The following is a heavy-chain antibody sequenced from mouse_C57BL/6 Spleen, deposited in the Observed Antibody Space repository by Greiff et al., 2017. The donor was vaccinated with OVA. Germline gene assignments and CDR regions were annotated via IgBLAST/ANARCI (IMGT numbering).Heavy chain of an antibody. CDR1: GYTFTNYW. CDR2: IYPGGGYT. V-gene: IGHV1-63*01. Sequence: QVQLKESGAELVRPGTSVKMSCKASGYTFTNYWIGWAKQRPGHGLEWIGDIYPGGGYTNYNEKFKGKATLTADKSSSTAYMQFSSLTSEDSAIYYCARRGFYYYGSSRYYFDYWGQGTTLTVSS. J-gene: IGHJ2*01. D-gene: IGHD1-1*01. CDR3: ARRGFYYYGSSRYYFDY.